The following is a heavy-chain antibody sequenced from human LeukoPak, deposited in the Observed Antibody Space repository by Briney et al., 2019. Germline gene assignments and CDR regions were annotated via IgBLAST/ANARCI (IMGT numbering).Heavy chain of an antibody. V-gene: IGHV4-34*01. CDR3: ARRHDSSGYYPGHFDY. CDR2: IHLGGST. CDR1: GGSFNDYY. J-gene: IGHJ4*02. D-gene: IGHD3-22*01. Sequence: SETLSLTCAVYGGSFNDYYWSWIRQPPGKGLEWIGEIHLGGSTNYNPSLKSRVTLSVDTSKSQFSLNLSSVTAADTAVYYCARRHDSSGYYPGHFDYWGQGTLVTVSS.